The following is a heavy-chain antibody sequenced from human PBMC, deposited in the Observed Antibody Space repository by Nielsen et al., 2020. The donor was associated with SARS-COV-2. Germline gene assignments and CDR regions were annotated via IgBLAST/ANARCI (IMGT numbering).Heavy chain of an antibody. CDR1: GGSIKTASYY. Sequence: SETLSLTCTVSGGSIKTASYYWSWLRQHPEWGLEWVGYVYHTGSTYYNAALESRVTISADMSKNQFSLELTSLTAADTAVYYCARGIRPRHVFDIWGQGTMVTGSS. CDR3: ARGIRPRHVFDI. V-gene: IGHV4-31*03. J-gene: IGHJ3*02. CDR2: VYHTGST. D-gene: IGHD1-14*01.